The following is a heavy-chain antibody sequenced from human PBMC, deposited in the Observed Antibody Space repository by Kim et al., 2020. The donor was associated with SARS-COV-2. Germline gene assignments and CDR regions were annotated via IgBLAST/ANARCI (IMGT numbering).Heavy chain of an antibody. CDR2: FDPDTGET. V-gene: IGHV1-24*01. CDR3: AIGGGQLIYMDV. CDR1: GYTITELS. D-gene: IGHD3-10*01. Sequence: ASVKVSCKVSGYTITELSVHWVRQSPGKGLEWMGGFDPDTGETIYVQKFQGRVTMTEDASTDTAYMELSSLRSDDTAVYYCAIGGGQLIYMDVWGKGTAVTVSS. J-gene: IGHJ6*03.